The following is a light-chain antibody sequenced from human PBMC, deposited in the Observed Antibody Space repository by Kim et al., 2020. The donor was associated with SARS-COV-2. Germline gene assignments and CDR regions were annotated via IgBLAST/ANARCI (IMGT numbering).Light chain of an antibody. J-gene: IGLJ3*02. CDR2: GHT. CDR1: SSNIGAGYD. V-gene: IGLV1-40*01. Sequence: QPVLTQPPSVSGAPGQTVTISCTGSSSNIGAGYDVHWYRHLPGTAPKLLIFGHTNRPSGVPDRFSGSKSDTSASLAITGLQAEDEADYYCQSYDSILTGSVFGGGTQLTVL. CDR3: QSYDSILTGSV.